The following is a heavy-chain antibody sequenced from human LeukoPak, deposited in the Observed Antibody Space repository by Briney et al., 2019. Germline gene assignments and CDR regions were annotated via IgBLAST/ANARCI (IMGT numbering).Heavy chain of an antibody. CDR1: GFTFSSYA. V-gene: IGHV3-30-3*01. Sequence: PGRSLRLSCAASGFTFSSYAMHWVRQAPGKGLEWVAVISYDGSNKYYADSVKGRFTISRDNSKNTLYLQMNSLRAEDTAVYYCARNVDCGDLIPGYWSQGTLVTVSS. D-gene: IGHD4-17*01. J-gene: IGHJ4*02. CDR3: ARNVDCGDLIPGY. CDR2: ISYDGSNK.